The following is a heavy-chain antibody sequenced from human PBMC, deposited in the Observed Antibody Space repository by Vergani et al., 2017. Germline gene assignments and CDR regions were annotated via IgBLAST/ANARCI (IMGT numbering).Heavy chain of an antibody. Sequence: QVQLVQSGAEVKKPGSSVKVSCKASGGTFSSYAISWVRQAPGQGLEWMGRIIPILGIANYAQKFQGRVTITADKSTSTAYMELSSLRSEDTAVYYCARDKVARHRYYYYYYMDVWGKGTTVTVSS. CDR2: IIPILGIA. CDR1: GGTFSSYA. V-gene: IGHV1-69*04. D-gene: IGHD1-14*01. CDR3: ARDKVARHRYYYYYYMDV. J-gene: IGHJ6*03.